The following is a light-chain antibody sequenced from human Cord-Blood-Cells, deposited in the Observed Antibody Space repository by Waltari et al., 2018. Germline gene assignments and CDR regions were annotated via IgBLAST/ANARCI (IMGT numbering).Light chain of an antibody. CDR1: QSVSSY. V-gene: IGKV1-39*01. CDR3: QQSYSTPPWT. CDR2: AAS. J-gene: IGKJ1*01. Sequence: DIQMTQSPSSLFASVGDRVTITCRESQSVSSYLNWYQQKPGKAPKLLIYAASSLQSGVPSRFSGSGSGTDFTLTISSLQPEDFATYYCQQSYSTPPWTFGQGTKVEIK.